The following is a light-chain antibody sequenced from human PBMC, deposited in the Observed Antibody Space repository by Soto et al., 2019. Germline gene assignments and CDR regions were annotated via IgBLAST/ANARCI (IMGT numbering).Light chain of an antibody. CDR2: DAS. Sequence: EFVLTQSPGTLSLSPVERATLSFRASQTVRNNYLAWYQQKPGQAPRLLIYDASSRATGIPDRFSGGGSGTDFTLTISRLEPEDFAVYYCHQYDTIVQTFGQGTKVDIK. CDR1: QTVRNNY. CDR3: HQYDTIVQT. V-gene: IGKV3-20*01. J-gene: IGKJ1*01.